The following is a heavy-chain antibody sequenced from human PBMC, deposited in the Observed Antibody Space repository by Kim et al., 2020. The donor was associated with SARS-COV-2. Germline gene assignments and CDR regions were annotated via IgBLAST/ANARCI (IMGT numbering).Heavy chain of an antibody. CDR3: ARRYYYGSGSLYYFDY. CDR2: ISSSSSYI. J-gene: IGHJ4*02. D-gene: IGHD3-10*01. Sequence: GGSLRLSCAASGFTFSSYSMNWVRQAPGKGLEWVSSISSSSSYIYYADSVKGRFTISRDNAKNSLYLQMNSLRAEDTAVYYCARRYYYGSGSLYYFDYWGQGTLVTVSS. CDR1: GFTFSSYS. V-gene: IGHV3-21*01.